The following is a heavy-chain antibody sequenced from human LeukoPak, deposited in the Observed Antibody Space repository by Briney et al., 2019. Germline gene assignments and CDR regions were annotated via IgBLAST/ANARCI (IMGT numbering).Heavy chain of an antibody. CDR3: VRGTYPSWYFDY. J-gene: IGHJ4*02. CDR1: GFTFSSYA. Sequence: GGSLRLSCAASGFTFSSYAMHWVRQAPGKGLEWVAVISYDGSNKYYADSVKGRFTISRDNSKNTLYLQMNGLRAEDTAVYYCVRGTYPSWYFDYWGQGTLVTVSS. D-gene: IGHD2-2*01. CDR2: ISYDGSNK. V-gene: IGHV3-30-3*01.